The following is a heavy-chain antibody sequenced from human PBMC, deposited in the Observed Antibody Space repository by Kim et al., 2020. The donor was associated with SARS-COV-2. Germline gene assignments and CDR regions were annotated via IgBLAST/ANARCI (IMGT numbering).Heavy chain of an antibody. CDR2: ISYDGSNK. Sequence: GGSLRLSCAASGFTFSSYAMHWVRQAPGKGLEWVAVISYDGSNKYYADSVKGRFTISRDNSKNTLYLQMNSLRAEDTAVYYCARDLSYSSGWYDSWGQGT. V-gene: IGHV3-30*04. J-gene: IGHJ5*01. CDR3: ARDLSYSSGWYDS. CDR1: GFTFSSYA. D-gene: IGHD6-19*01.